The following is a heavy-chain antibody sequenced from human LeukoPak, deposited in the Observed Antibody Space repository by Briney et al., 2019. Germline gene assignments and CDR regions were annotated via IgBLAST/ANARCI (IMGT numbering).Heavy chain of an antibody. CDR2: ISGSGGST. V-gene: IGHV3-23*01. D-gene: IGHD3-22*01. Sequence: GGSLRLSCEASGFTFSSYAMSWVRQAPGKGLEWVSAISGSGGSTYYADSVKGRFTISRDNSKNTLYLQMNSLRAEDTAVYYCAKGNYYYDSSGYYSWGQGTLVTVSS. CDR1: GFTFSSYA. CDR3: AKGNYYYDSSGYYS. J-gene: IGHJ4*02.